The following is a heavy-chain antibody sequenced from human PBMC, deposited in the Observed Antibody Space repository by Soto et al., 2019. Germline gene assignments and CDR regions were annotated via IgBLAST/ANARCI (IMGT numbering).Heavy chain of an antibody. V-gene: IGHV3-7*01. CDR2: IKQDGSEK. Sequence: PGGSLRLSCASSGFTFSSYWMSWDRHAPGKGLEWVANIKQDGSEKYYVDSVKGRFTISRDNAKNSLYLQMNSLRAEDTAVYYCARVSIVVVPAAEKYYYYYYYMDVWGKGTTVTVSS. J-gene: IGHJ6*03. D-gene: IGHD2-2*01. CDR3: ARVSIVVVPAAEKYYYYYYYMDV. CDR1: GFTFSSYW.